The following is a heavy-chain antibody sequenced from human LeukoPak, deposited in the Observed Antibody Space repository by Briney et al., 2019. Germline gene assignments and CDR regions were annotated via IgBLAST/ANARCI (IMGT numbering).Heavy chain of an antibody. V-gene: IGHV4-59*01. CDR2: IYYSGST. CDR3: AKGDYRNIYYFDY. CDR1: GFTFDDYG. Sequence: GSLRLSCAASGFTFDDYGMSWIRQPPGKGLEWIGYIYYSGSTNYNPSLKSRVTISVDTSKNQFSLKLSSVTAADTAVYYCAKGDYRNIYYFDYWGQGTLVTVSS. J-gene: IGHJ4*02. D-gene: IGHD1-14*01.